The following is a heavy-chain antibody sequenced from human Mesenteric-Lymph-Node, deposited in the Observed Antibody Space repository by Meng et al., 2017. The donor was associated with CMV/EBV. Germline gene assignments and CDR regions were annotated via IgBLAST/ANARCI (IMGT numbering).Heavy chain of an antibody. J-gene: IGHJ4*02. CDR2: IYGTGIT. V-gene: IGHV4-61*08. CDR1: GVSVTSGAYH. Sequence: QVQLQESGPGLVKPSEPLSLTCIVSGVSVTSGAYHWSWIRQSPGKGLEWIGYIYGTGITIYNPSLKSRVTILLETSKNQFSLKLNSVTTADTAVYYCAKSRSSTPGIVDDWGQGTLVTVFS. CDR3: AKSRSSTPGIVDD. D-gene: IGHD2/OR15-2a*01.